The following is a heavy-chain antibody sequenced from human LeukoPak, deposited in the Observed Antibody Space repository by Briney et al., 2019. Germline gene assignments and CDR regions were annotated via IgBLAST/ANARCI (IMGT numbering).Heavy chain of an antibody. D-gene: IGHD4-17*01. J-gene: IGHJ4*02. CDR3: ARDPTTVATFGDY. Sequence: PSETLSLTCAVSGYSISSGYYWAWLRQPPGKGLEWIGSIYHSGSTHYTPSLKSRVTISVDTSKNQFSLKLTSVTAAQTAVYYCARDPTTVATFGDYWGQGTLVTVSS. CDR2: IYHSGST. V-gene: IGHV4-38-2*02. CDR1: GYSISSGYY.